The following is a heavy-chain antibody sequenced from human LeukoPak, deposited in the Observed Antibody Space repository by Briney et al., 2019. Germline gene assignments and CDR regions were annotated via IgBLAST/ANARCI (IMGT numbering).Heavy chain of an antibody. J-gene: IGHJ6*02. D-gene: IGHD3-22*01. Sequence: PSETLSLTCAVYGGSFSGYYWSWIRQPPGKGLEWIGEINHSGSTNYNPSLKSRVTISVDTSKNQFSLKLSSVTAADTAVYYCARGFSDYYDSSGYYFQPRKYYYYGMDVWGQGTTVTVSS. CDR2: INHSGST. CDR3: ARGFSDYYDSSGYYFQPRKYYYYGMDV. V-gene: IGHV4-34*01. CDR1: GGSFSGYY.